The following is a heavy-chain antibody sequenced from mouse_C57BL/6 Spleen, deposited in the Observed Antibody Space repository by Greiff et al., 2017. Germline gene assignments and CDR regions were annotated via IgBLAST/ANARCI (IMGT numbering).Heavy chain of an antibody. V-gene: IGHV8-8*01. CDR2: TWWDDDK. CDR3: ARTEQGYEYDVYFDY. Sequence: QVTLKVSGPGILQPSQTLSLTCSFSGFSLSTFGMGVGWIRQPSGKGLEWLAHTWWDDDKYYNQALKSRLTISKDTSKNQVFLKIADVDTADTATYYGARTEQGYEYDVYFDYWGQGTTLTVSS. J-gene: IGHJ2*01. D-gene: IGHD2-4*01. CDR1: GFSLSTFGMG.